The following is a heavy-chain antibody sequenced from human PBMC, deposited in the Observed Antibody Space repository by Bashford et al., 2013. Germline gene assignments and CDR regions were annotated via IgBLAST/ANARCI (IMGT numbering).Heavy chain of an antibody. V-gene: IGHV3-23*01. D-gene: IGHD6-19*01. Sequence: VRQAPGKGLEWVSSMSGSGASSYYADSVKGRFTISRDDLKRTLYLQLKRVRAEDTAIYYCVKHTLGIAVTDLDGFDIWGQGTRVTVSS. J-gene: IGHJ3*02. CDR2: MSGSGASS. CDR3: VKHTLGIAVTDLDGFDI.